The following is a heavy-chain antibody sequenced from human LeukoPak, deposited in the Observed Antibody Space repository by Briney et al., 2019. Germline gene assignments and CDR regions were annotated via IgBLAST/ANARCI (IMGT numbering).Heavy chain of an antibody. CDR3: ARDGDYGSYAND. D-gene: IGHD1-26*01. Sequence: SETLSLTCTVSGASITSGSYYWTWIRQSPEKGLEWIGFVYYTGSTSYNPSLKSRVTISLDTSKNQFSLKLSSVTAADTAVYYCARDGDYGSYANDWGQGTLVTVSS. CDR2: VYYTGST. V-gene: IGHV4-30-4*01. J-gene: IGHJ4*02. CDR1: GASITSGSYY.